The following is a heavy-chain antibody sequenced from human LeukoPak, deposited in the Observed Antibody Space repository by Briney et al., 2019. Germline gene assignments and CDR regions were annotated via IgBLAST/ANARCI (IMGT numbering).Heavy chain of an antibody. CDR1: GFNLANHA. CDR2: ISGGGDIT. CDR3: VREDTPATANY. D-gene: IGHD2-21*02. J-gene: IGHJ4*02. Sequence: GGSLRLSCAASGFNLANHAMSWVRQTAGKGLKWVSAISGGGDITYYADSVKGRFTISRDNSKDTLFLQMHSLRPGDTAVYYCVREDTPATANYWGQGTLVTISS. V-gene: IGHV3-23*01.